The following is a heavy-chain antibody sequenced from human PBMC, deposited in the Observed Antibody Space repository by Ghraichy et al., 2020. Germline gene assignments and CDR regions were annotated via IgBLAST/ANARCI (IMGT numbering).Heavy chain of an antibody. CDR3: TKNQPLTSDFDD. Sequence: ASVKVSCTASGYTFTTFDINWVRQAAGQGLEWLGWMSPDSGNTGYAQSFQGRLTMTRDTSINTAYMELSGLSSEDTGIYYCTKNQPLTSDFDDWGQGTLVTVSS. V-gene: IGHV1-8*02. J-gene: IGHJ4*02. CDR2: MSPDSGNT. CDR1: GYTFTTFD. D-gene: IGHD4/OR15-4a*01.